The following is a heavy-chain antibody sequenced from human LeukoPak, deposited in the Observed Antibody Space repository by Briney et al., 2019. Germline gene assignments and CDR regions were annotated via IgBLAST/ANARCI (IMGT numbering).Heavy chain of an antibody. Sequence: GGSLRLSCAVSGFTFSSYTMPWVRQAPGKGLEWVSSISSTKTYIYYADSVKGRFTISRDKAKNSLYLQMNSLRADDTAMYYCARGRDGYPGGYWGQGTLVTVSS. CDR3: ARGRDGYPGGY. CDR2: ISSTKTYI. J-gene: IGHJ4*02. D-gene: IGHD5-24*01. V-gene: IGHV3-21*01. CDR1: GFTFSSYT.